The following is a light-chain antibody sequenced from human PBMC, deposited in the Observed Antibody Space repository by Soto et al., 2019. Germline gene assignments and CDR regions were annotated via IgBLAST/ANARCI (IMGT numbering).Light chain of an antibody. Sequence: VMTQSPATLSVSPGERATISCRASQSVSSNLAWYQQKPGQAPSLLIYCASTRATGIPARFSGSGSGTDFTLTIRRLQPEDFAVYYCQQYGSSLTFGQGTRLEIK. CDR3: QQYGSSLT. CDR1: QSVSSN. V-gene: IGKV3-15*01. CDR2: CAS. J-gene: IGKJ5*01.